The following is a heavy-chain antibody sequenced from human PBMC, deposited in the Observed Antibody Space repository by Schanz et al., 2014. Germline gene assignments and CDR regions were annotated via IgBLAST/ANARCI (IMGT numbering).Heavy chain of an antibody. CDR3: ARVHSTSLERGSHYYMDV. Sequence: MQLLESGGGLIQPGGSLRLSCAASGFTFSTHAMSWIRQSPGKGLEWIGYITYSGGTNHNASLKSRVTISVDTAKNQFSLKVTSVTAADTAIYYCARVHSTSLERGSHYYMDVWGKGTTVTVSS. J-gene: IGHJ6*03. CDR2: ITYSGGT. D-gene: IGHD2-2*01. CDR1: GFTFSTHA. V-gene: IGHV4-59*11.